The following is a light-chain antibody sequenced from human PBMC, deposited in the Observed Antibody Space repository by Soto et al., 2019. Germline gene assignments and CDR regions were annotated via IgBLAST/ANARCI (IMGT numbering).Light chain of an antibody. CDR3: QQYNDWPRT. CDR2: GAY. J-gene: IGKJ1*01. CDR1: QSVSTD. Sequence: DIVLTQSPVTLSASPGESATLSCRASQSVSTDLAWYQQRPGQAPRLLLYGAYIRAVGIPGRFSGSGSGAEFTLTIRSLQSEDFALYFCQQYNDWPRTFGQGTKVDIK. V-gene: IGKV3-15*01.